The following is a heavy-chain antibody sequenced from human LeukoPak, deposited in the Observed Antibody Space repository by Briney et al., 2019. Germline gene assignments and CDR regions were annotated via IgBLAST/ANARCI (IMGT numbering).Heavy chain of an antibody. J-gene: IGHJ3*02. Sequence: PSETLSLTCTVSGGSISSGDYYWNWIRQPPGKGLEWIGYIYYSGSTNYNPSLKSRVTISVDTSKNQFSLKLSSVTAADTAVYYCARGINFWSGSPIWGQGTMVTVSS. CDR3: ARGINFWSGSPI. CDR2: IYYSGST. D-gene: IGHD3-3*01. CDR1: GGSISSGDYY. V-gene: IGHV4-61*08.